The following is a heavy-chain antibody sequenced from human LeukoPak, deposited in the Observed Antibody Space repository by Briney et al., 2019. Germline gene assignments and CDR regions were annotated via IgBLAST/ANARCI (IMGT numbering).Heavy chain of an antibody. CDR2: ISGSGGST. CDR1: GFTFSSYA. CDR3: AKTGRITMIVVVTNYFDY. Sequence: GGSLRLSCAASGFTFSSYAMSWVRQAPGKGLEWVSAISGSGGSTYYADSVKGRFTISRDNSKNTLYLQMNSLRAEDTAVYYCAKTGRITMIVVVTNYFDYWGQGTLVTVSS. D-gene: IGHD3-22*01. V-gene: IGHV3-23*01. J-gene: IGHJ4*02.